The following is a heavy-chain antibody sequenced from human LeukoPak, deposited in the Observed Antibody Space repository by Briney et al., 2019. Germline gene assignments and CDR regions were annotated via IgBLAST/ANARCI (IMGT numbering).Heavy chain of an antibody. CDR3: ARTLFGDQYQLLHNWFDP. CDR2: IHTDTGNP. CDR1: GYTFTNYA. Sequence: EASVTVSCKASGYTFTNYAMNWVRQAPGQGLEWMGWIHTDTGNPTYAQGFTRRLVFSLDTSASTAYLQISSLKAEDTAVYYCARTLFGDQYQLLHNWFDPWGQGTLVTVSS. J-gene: IGHJ5*02. D-gene: IGHD2-2*01. V-gene: IGHV7-4-1*02.